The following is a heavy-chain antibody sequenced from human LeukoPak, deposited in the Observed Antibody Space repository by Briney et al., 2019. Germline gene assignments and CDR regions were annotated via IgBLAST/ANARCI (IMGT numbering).Heavy chain of an antibody. CDR1: GGTFSSYA. CDR3: ARGSCGGDSCYSVKY. CDR2: IIPIFGTA. Sequence: GASVKVSCKASGGTFSSYAISWVRQAPGQGLEWMGGIIPIFGTANYAQKFQGRVTITADESTSTAYMELSSLRSEDTAVYYCARGSCGGDSCYSVKYWGQGTLVTVSS. V-gene: IGHV1-69*13. J-gene: IGHJ4*02. D-gene: IGHD2-15*01.